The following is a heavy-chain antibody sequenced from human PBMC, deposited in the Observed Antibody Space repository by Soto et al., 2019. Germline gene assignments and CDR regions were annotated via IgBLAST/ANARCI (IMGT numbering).Heavy chain of an antibody. CDR3: ATDSSSWYEVNDAFDI. D-gene: IGHD6-13*01. J-gene: IGHJ3*02. CDR2: IWYDGSNK. Sequence: QVQLVESGGGVVQPGRSLRLSCAASGFTFSGYGMHWVRQAPGKGLEWVAVIWYDGSNKYYADSVKGRFTISRDNSKNTLYLQMNSLRAEDTAVYYCATDSSSWYEVNDAFDIWGQGTMVTVSS. CDR1: GFTFSGYG. V-gene: IGHV3-33*01.